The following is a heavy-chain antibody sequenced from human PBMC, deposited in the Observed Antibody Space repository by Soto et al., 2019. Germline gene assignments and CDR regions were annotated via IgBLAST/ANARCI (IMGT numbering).Heavy chain of an antibody. CDR3: ARDIGEMSAV. CDR1: GFTFSSST. D-gene: IGHD3-10*01. J-gene: IGHJ4*02. V-gene: IGHV3-21*06. Sequence: RLSCTGSGFTFSSSTMTWVRQGPGKGLEWVSSISSSSPYIYFADSLKGRFTISRDNAKNSLYLQMNSLRAEDTAVYYCARDIGEMSAVWGQGTQVTVSS. CDR2: ISSSSPYI.